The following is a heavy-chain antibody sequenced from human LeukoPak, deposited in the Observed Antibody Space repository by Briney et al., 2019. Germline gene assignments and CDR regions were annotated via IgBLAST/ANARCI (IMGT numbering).Heavy chain of an antibody. CDR1: GGSFSGYY. V-gene: IGHV4-34*01. CDR2: INHSVST. Sequence: PSETLSLTCAVYGGSFSGYYWSWIRQPPGKGLEWIGEINHSVSTNYNPSLKSRVTISVDTSKNQFSLKLSSVTAADTAVYYCARGFDLYYDFWSGYYVTAPKSGMDVWGKGTTVTVSS. D-gene: IGHD3-3*01. CDR3: ARGFDLYYDFWSGYYVTAPKSGMDV. J-gene: IGHJ6*04.